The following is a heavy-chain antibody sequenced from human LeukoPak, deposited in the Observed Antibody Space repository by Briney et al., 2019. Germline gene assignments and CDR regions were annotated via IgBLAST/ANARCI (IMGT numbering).Heavy chain of an antibody. D-gene: IGHD1-7*01. CDR3: ARPTITGTTRAFDI. Sequence: GESLKISCKGSGYSFTSYWIGWVRQMPGKGLEWMGIIYPDDSETRYSASFQGQVTISADESISTAYLQWSSLKASDSAMYYCARPTITGTTRAFDIWGQGTMVSVSS. CDR1: GYSFTSYW. J-gene: IGHJ3*02. CDR2: IYPDDSET. V-gene: IGHV5-51*01.